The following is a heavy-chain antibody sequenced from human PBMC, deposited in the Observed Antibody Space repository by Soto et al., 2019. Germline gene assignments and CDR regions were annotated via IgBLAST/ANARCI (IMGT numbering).Heavy chain of an antibody. V-gene: IGHV1-69*02. CDR2: VNPIVSMS. CDR1: GDTFSFYT. Sequence: QVQLVQSGAEVKKPGSSVKVSCKASGDTFSFYTINWVRQAPGLGLEWMGRVNPIVSMSNYAQKFQGRVTITADKSTNTAYMHLSSLRSEDTDIYYCAASYGSGYRAFDYWGQGALVTVSS. D-gene: IGHD3-10*01. J-gene: IGHJ4*02. CDR3: AASYGSGYRAFDY.